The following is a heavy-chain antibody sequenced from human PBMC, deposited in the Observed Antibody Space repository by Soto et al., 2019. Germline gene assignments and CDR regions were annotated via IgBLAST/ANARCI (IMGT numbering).Heavy chain of an antibody. D-gene: IGHD6-19*01. CDR3: ARGKYSSGWYYYFDY. CDR1: GFTFSSYW. CDR2: IKQDGSEK. V-gene: IGHV3-7*01. J-gene: IGHJ4*02. Sequence: GGSLRLSCAASGFTFSSYWMSWVRQAPGKGLEWVANIKQDGSEKYYVDSVKGRFTISRDNAKNSLYLQMNSLRAEDTAVYYCARGKYSSGWYYYFDYWGQGTLVTVSS.